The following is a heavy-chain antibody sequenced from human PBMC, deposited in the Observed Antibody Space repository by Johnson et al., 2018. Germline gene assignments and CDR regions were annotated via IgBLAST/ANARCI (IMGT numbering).Heavy chain of an antibody. CDR2: IGSTGDT. D-gene: IGHD5-18*01. CDR3: AREQLWGHEAFDI. CDR1: GFTFSTYD. V-gene: IGHV3-13*01. Sequence: VQLQESGGGLVQXGGSXRLXCAASGFTFSTYDMHWVRQVTGKGLEWVSAIGSTGDTYYSDYVKGRFTISREIAKNSFYLQMNSLRSGDTAVYYCAREQLWGHEAFDIWGQGTMVTVSS. J-gene: IGHJ3*02.